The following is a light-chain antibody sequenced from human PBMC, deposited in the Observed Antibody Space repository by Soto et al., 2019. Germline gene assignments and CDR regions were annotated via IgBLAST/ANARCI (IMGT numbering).Light chain of an antibody. J-gene: IGLJ2*01. CDR3: QVWDSSSDHPVI. V-gene: IGLV3-21*02. Sequence: SYELTQAPSVSVAPGQTARFTCEGKNVGFHSVHWYQVRPGQAPVLVVSEDRDRPSGIPERFSGSKSGNTATLTVSRVEAGDEADYVCQVWDSSSDHPVIFGGGTKVTVL. CDR1: NVGFHS. CDR2: EDR.